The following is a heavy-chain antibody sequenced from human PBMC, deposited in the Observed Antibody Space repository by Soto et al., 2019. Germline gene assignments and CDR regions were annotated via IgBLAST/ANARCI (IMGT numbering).Heavy chain of an antibody. CDR1: GGSISSGGYY. Sequence: PSETLSLTCTVSGGSISSGGYYWSWIRQHPGKGLEWIGYIYYSGSTYYNPSLKSRVTISVDTSKNQFSLKLSSVTAADTAVYYCASNSYGYILYDYRGQGTLVTVSS. CDR2: IYYSGST. CDR3: ASNSYGYILYDY. V-gene: IGHV4-30-4*08. J-gene: IGHJ4*02. D-gene: IGHD5-18*01.